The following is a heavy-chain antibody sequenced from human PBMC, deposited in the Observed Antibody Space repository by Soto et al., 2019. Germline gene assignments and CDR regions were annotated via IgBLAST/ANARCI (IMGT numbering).Heavy chain of an antibody. CDR1: GYTFTGYY. V-gene: IGHV1-2*02. Sequence: ASVKVSCKASGYTFTGYYMHWVRQAPGQGLEWMGWINPNSGGTNYAQKFQGRVTMTRDTSISTAYMELSRLRSDDTAVYYCAREGGELERSFDYWGQGTLVTVS. CDR2: INPNSGGT. D-gene: IGHD1-1*01. J-gene: IGHJ4*02. CDR3: AREGGELERSFDY.